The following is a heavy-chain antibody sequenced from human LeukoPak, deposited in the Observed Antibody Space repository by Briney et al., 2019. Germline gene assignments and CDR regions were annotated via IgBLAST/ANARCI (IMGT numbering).Heavy chain of an antibody. J-gene: IGHJ3*02. CDR3: ARDNHIVDAFDI. D-gene: IGHD2-21*01. CDR2: IYYSGST. CDR1: GGSISSSSYY. Sequence: SETLSLTCTVSGGSISSSSYYWGWIRQPPGKGLEWIGSIYYSGSTYYNPSLKSRVTISVDTSKNQFSLKLSSVTAADTAVYYCARDNHIVDAFDIWGQGTMVTVSS. V-gene: IGHV4-39*07.